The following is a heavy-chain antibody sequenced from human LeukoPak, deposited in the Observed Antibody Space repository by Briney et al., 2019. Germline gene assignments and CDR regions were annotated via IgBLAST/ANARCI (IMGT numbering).Heavy chain of an antibody. CDR3: ARAYAGDFDY. V-gene: IGHV3-7*01. D-gene: IGHD3-10*01. J-gene: IGHJ4*02. CDR2: IKQDGSEK. Sequence: RGCLRPSCAASGFTPSIYWISWVRPAPGGWRGWVANIKQDGSEKYYVDSVKGRFTISRDNAKNSLYLQMNSLRAEDTAVYYCARAYAGDFDYWGQGTLVTVSS. CDR1: GFTPSIYW.